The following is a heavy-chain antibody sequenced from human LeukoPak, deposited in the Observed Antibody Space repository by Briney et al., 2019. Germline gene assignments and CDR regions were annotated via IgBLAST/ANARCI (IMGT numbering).Heavy chain of an antibody. V-gene: IGHV4-59*12. CDR3: ARETAGGGPFDY. J-gene: IGHJ4*02. CDR1: GGSISNYY. Sequence: SETLSLTCTVSGGSISNYYWSWIRQPPGKGPEWIGCIYYSGSTNYNPSLKSRVTISVDTSKNQFSLKLSSVTAADTAVYYCARETAGGGPFDYWGQGTLVTVSS. D-gene: IGHD3-10*01. CDR2: IYYSGST.